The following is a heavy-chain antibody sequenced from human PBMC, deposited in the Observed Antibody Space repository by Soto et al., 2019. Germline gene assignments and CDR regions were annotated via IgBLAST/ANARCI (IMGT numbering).Heavy chain of an antibody. D-gene: IGHD1-1*01. CDR3: ARGSQLERDALDI. Sequence: QVQLQESGPGLVKPSRTLSLTCTVSGVSINIGGYYWSWIRQHPGKGLEWIGYIYYTGSTYYTASLKSRITMSLDTSKNQFSLKLSSVTVADTAVYYCARGSQLERDALDIWGQGTMVTVSS. CDR2: IYYTGST. CDR1: GVSINIGGYY. V-gene: IGHV4-31*03. J-gene: IGHJ3*02.